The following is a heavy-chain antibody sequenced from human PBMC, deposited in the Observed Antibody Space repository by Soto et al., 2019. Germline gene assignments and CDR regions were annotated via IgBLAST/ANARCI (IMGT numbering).Heavy chain of an antibody. D-gene: IGHD6-13*01. CDR2: INHSGST. CDR3: ARGHRYRSSWYNIYYYYGMDV. CDR1: GGSFSGYY. Sequence: SETLSLTCAVYGGSFSGYYWSWIRQPPGKGLEWIGEINHSGSTNYNPSLKSRVTISVDTSKNQFSLKLSSVTAADAAVYYCARGHRYRSSWYNIYYYYGMDVWGQGTTVTVSS. J-gene: IGHJ6*02. V-gene: IGHV4-34*01.